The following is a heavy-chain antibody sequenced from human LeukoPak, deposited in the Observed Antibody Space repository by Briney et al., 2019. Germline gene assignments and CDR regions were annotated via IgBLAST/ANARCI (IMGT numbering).Heavy chain of an antibody. V-gene: IGHV1-2*04. CDR2: INPNSGGT. CDR1: GYTFTGYY. CDR3: ARDCCGADSVFDY. J-gene: IGHJ4*02. D-gene: IGHD2-21*02. Sequence: ASVRVSCKASGYTFTGYYIHWVRQAPGQGLEWMGWINPNSGGTNYAQKFQGWVTMTRDTSISTAYMELSRLRSDDTAVYYCARDCCGADSVFDYWGQGTLVTVSS.